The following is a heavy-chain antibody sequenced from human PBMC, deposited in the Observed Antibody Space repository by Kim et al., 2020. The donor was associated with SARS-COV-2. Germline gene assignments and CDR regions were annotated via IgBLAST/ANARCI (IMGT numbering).Heavy chain of an antibody. CDR2: ISAYNGNT. D-gene: IGHD2-2*01. J-gene: IGHJ5*02. Sequence: ASVKVSCKASGYTFTSYGISWVRQAPGQGLEWMGWISAYNGNTNYAQKLQGRVTMTTDTSTSTAYMELRSLRSDDTAVYYCARDKYQLLPNNLNWFDPWGQGTLVTVSS. CDR3: ARDKYQLLPNNLNWFDP. V-gene: IGHV1-18*04. CDR1: GYTFTSYG.